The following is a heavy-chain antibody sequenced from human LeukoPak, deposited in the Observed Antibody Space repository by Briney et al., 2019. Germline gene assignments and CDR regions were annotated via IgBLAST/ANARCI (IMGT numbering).Heavy chain of an antibody. CDR1: GFTFSTYG. Sequence: PGGPLRVSCAASGFTFSTYGMVWVRQGPGKGLEWAAAIGSDGKITYYIESVKGRFTISRDNSKNTLYLQMSSLKSDDTAVYYCAKGSGGSYIDYWGQGTLVTVSS. CDR3: AKGSGGSYIDY. J-gene: IGHJ4*02. CDR2: IGSDGKIT. D-gene: IGHD1-26*01. V-gene: IGHV3-30*02.